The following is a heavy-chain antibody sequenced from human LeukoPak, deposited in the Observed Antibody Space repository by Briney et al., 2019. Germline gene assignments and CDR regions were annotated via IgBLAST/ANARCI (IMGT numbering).Heavy chain of an antibody. V-gene: IGHV3-64*01. J-gene: IGHJ5*02. CDR1: GFTFSSYA. D-gene: IGHD3-16*01. Sequence: PGGSLRLSCAASGFTFSSYAMHWVRQAPGKGLEYVSAISSNGGSTYYANSVKGRFTISRDNSKNTLYLQMGSLRAEDMAVYYCARAPYGEYNWFDPWGQGTLVTVSS. CDR3: ARAPYGEYNWFDP. CDR2: ISSNGGST.